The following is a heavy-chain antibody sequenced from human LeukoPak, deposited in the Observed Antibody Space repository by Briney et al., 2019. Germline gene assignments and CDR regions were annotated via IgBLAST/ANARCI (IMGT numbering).Heavy chain of an antibody. CDR2: IIPIFGTA. Sequence: GASVKVSCKASGGTFSSYAISWVRQAPGQGLEWMGGIIPIFGTANYAQKFQGRVTITADKSTSTAYMELSSLRSEDTAVYYCASRSRLGRSSWTYYYYYYMDVWGKGTTVTVSS. J-gene: IGHJ6*03. CDR1: GGTFSSYA. D-gene: IGHD6-13*01. V-gene: IGHV1-69*06. CDR3: ASRSRLGRSSWTYYYYYYMDV.